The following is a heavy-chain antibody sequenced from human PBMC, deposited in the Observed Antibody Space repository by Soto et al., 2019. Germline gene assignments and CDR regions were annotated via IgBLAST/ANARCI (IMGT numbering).Heavy chain of an antibody. CDR3: ARDRGRYYYDSSGYHDAFDI. V-gene: IGHV1-3*01. Sequence: SVKVSWEASGYTFTSYAMHWVRQAPVQRLEWMGWINAGNGNTKYSQKFQGRVTITRDTSASTAYMELSSLRSEDTAVYYCARDRGRYYYDSSGYHDAFDIWGQGTMVTVSS. D-gene: IGHD3-22*01. CDR2: INAGNGNT. J-gene: IGHJ3*02. CDR1: GYTFTSYA.